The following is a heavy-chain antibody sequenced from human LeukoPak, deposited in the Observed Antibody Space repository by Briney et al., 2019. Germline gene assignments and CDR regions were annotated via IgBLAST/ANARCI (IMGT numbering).Heavy chain of an antibody. V-gene: IGHV1-2*02. CDR2: NNPNSGGT. CDR1: GYTFTGYY. Sequence: ASVKVSCKASGYTFTGYYMHWVRQAPGQGLEWMGWNNPNSGGTNYAQKFQGRVTMTRDTSISTAYMELSRLRSDDTAVYYCARDPTLVVPAAPLLVSYMDVWGKGTTVTVSS. D-gene: IGHD2-2*01. J-gene: IGHJ6*03. CDR3: ARDPTLVVPAAPLLVSYMDV.